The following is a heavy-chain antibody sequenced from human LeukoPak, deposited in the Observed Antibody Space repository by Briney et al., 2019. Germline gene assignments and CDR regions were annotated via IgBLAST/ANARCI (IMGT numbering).Heavy chain of an antibody. CDR1: GYSFTDYY. CDR2: INPNSGAA. J-gene: IGHJ4*02. V-gene: IGHV1-2*02. CDR3: ARALPHSGTSLGVDFDY. D-gene: IGHD1-26*01. Sequence: GASVKVSCKASGYSFTDYYMHWVRQAPGQGLEWMGWINPNSGAANSAQKFQGRVTMTRDTPIRAAHMELRRLKSDDTAVYYCARALPHSGTSLGVDFDYWGQGTLVTVSS.